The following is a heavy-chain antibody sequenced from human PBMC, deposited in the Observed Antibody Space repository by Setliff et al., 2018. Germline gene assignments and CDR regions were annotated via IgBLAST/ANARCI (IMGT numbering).Heavy chain of an antibody. Sequence: GGSLRLSCAASGFTFSSYWMHWVRQAPGKGLVWVSRINSDGSSTSYADSVKGRFTISRDNSKNTLYLQMDTLRAEDTAVYYCARNWATAQHYYYGMDVWGQGTTVTVS. CDR3: ARNWATAQHYYYGMDV. V-gene: IGHV3-74*01. J-gene: IGHJ6*02. CDR2: INSDGSST. D-gene: IGHD2-21*02. CDR1: GFTFSSYW.